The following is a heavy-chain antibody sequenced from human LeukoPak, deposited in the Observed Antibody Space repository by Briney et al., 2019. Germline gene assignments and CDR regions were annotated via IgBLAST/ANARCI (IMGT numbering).Heavy chain of an antibody. J-gene: IGHJ4*02. CDR1: GFTVSSNY. CDR3: ARGGYYGSGSYPVLDY. V-gene: IGHV3-66*01. Sequence: GGCLRLSCAASGFTVSSNYMSWVRQAPGKGLGWVSVIYSGGSTYYAESVKGRFTISRDNSKNTLYLQMNSLRAEDTAVYYCARGGYYGSGSYPVLDYWGQGTLVTVSS. D-gene: IGHD3-10*01. CDR2: IYSGGST.